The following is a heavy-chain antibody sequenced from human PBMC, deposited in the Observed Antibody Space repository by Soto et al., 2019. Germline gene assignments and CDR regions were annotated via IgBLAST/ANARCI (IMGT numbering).Heavy chain of an antibody. D-gene: IGHD3-10*01. J-gene: IGHJ4*02. V-gene: IGHV3-66*01. CDR3: ARDGSSRPTEY. Sequence: EVQLVESGGGLVQPGGCLRLSCAASGFTVSSNYMSWVRQAPGKGLEWVSVIYSGGSGSTYYADSVKGRFTISRDISKNTVYLQMNSLRAEDTAVYYCARDGSSRPTEYWGQGTLVTVSS. CDR1: GFTVSSNY. CDR2: IYSGGSGST.